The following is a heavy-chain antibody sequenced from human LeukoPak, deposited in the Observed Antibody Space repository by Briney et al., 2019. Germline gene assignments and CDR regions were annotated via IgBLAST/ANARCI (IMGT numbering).Heavy chain of an antibody. Sequence: GGSLRLSCGASGFTFSNYGMHWVRQAPGKGLEWVAFIRYDGNNKYYAASVKGRFTISRDNAKNSLYLQMNSLRAEDTAVYYCARDGGYDSSGYSLDYWGQGTLVTVSS. J-gene: IGHJ4*02. CDR2: IRYDGNNK. CDR3: ARDGGYDSSGYSLDY. V-gene: IGHV3-30*02. CDR1: GFTFSNYG. D-gene: IGHD3-22*01.